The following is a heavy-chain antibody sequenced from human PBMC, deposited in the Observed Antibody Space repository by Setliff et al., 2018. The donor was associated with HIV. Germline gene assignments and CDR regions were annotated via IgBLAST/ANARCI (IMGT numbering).Heavy chain of an antibody. J-gene: IGHJ2*01. Sequence: PGGSLRLSCTASGFTFSDYTVTWVRQAPGKGLEWVSSISSSSSYIYYADSVKGRFTISRDNAKNSLYLQMNSLRAEDTAVYYCARDIATTWGIVVVVAAPDFDLWGRGTQVTAPQ. CDR3: ARDIATTWGIVVVVAAPDFDL. CDR2: ISSSSSYI. CDR1: GFTFSDYT. V-gene: IGHV3-21*01. D-gene: IGHD2-15*01.